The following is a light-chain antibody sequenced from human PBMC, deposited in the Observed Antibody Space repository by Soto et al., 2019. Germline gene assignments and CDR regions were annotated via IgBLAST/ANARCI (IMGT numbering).Light chain of an antibody. J-gene: IGKJ4*01. CDR1: EDISSY. CDR3: RHYNDWPT. CDR2: AAS. V-gene: IGKV1-9*01. Sequence: IQLTQSPSSLSASVGDRVTFTCRASEDISSYLVWYQQKPGAAPKLLIYAASALHGGVPSRFSGSGSGTEFTLTISGLQSEDFAVYYCRHYNDWPTFGGGTKVDIK.